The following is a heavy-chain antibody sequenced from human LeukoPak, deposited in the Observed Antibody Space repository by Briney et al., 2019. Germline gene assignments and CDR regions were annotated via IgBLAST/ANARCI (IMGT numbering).Heavy chain of an antibody. J-gene: IGHJ4*02. V-gene: IGHV4-59*01. CDR2: IYYSGST. CDR3: ARTSRRITIFGVVIIQDY. D-gene: IGHD3-3*01. CDR1: GGSISSYY. Sequence: SETLSLTCTVSGGSISSYYWSWIRQPPGKGLEWIGYIYYSGSTNYNPSLKSRVTISVDTSKNQFSLKLSSVTAADTAVYYCARTSRRITIFGVVIIQDYWGQGTLVTVSS.